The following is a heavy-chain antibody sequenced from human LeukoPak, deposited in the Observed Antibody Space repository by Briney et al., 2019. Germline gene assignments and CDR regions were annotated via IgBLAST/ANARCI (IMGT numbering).Heavy chain of an antibody. J-gene: IGHJ4*02. CDR1: GFTVSKNY. V-gene: IGHV3-53*01. D-gene: IGHD4-17*01. CDR3: ARVPYGDSQGY. Sequence: GGSLRLPCAASGFTVSKNYMSWVRQAPGKGLEWVSVIYSGGSTYNADSVKGRFTISRDNSKNTLYLQMNSLRAEDTAVYYCARVPYGDSQGYWGQGTLVTVSS. CDR2: IYSGGST.